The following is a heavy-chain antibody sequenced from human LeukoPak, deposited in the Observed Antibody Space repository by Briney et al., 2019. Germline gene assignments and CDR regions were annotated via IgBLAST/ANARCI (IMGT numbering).Heavy chain of an antibody. V-gene: IGHV3-7*01. Sequence: GGSLRLSCAASGFTFSSYWMSWVRQAPGKGLEWVANIKQDGSEKYYVDSVKGRFTISRDNAKNSLYLQMNSLRAEDTAVYYCAVGYSSGCYSPFDYWGQGTLVPVSS. CDR1: GFTFSSYW. CDR2: IKQDGSEK. J-gene: IGHJ4*02. CDR3: AVGYSSGCYSPFDY. D-gene: IGHD6-19*01.